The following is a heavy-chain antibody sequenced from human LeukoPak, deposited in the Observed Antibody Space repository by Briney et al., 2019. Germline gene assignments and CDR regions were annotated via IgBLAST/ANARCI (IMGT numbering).Heavy chain of an antibody. CDR1: GGSISSYY. V-gene: IGHV4-59*01. J-gene: IGHJ4*02. CDR2: IYYGGST. Sequence: SETLSLTCTVSGGSISSYYWSWIRQPPGKGLEWIGYIYYGGSTNYNPSLKSRVTISVDTSKNQFSLKLSSVTAADTAVYYCARAGYSSSSSWDYWGQGTLVTVSS. CDR3: ARAGYSSSSSWDY. D-gene: IGHD6-6*01.